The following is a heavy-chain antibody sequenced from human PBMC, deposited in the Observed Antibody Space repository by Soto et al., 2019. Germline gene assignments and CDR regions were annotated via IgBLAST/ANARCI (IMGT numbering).Heavy chain of an antibody. J-gene: IGHJ4*02. CDR3: ASPRLSSDGTTPIDY. CDR1: GFTFNNYA. Sequence: QVQLVESGGGVVQPGRSLRLSCAASGFTFNNYAMHWVRQAPGKGLEWVAVISFDGSTKYYADSVKGRFTISRDNSKNTIYLQMNSLRAEDTAVYYCASPRLSSDGTTPIDYWGQGTLVTVSS. CDR2: ISFDGSTK. V-gene: IGHV3-30*14. D-gene: IGHD1-1*01.